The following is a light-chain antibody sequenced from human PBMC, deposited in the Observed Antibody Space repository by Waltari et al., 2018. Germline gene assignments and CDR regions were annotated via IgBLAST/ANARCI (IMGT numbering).Light chain of an antibody. CDR1: QSLLHTDGKTY. J-gene: IGKJ5*01. Sequence: QSLLHTDGKTYLHWYLQKPGQPPQLLMYEVSRRFTGVPERFSGSGSGTDFTLTIRRVEADDVGIYYCMQGIHLISFGQGTRLEIK. CDR2: EVS. V-gene: IGKV2-29*02. CDR3: MQGIHLIS.